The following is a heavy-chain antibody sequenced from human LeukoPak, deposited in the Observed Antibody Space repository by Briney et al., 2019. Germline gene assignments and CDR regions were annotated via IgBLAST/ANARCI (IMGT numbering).Heavy chain of an antibody. J-gene: IGHJ4*02. V-gene: IGHV3-21*01. CDR2: ISSSSSYI. CDR3: EREPLKGAMVHFVY. D-gene: IGHD5-18*01. CDR1: GFTFSSYS. Sequence: GGSLRLSCAVSGFTFSSYSMYWVRQAPGKGLEWVSSISSSSSYIYYADSVKGRFTISRDNAKNSLYLQMNSLRAEDTAVYYCEREPLKGAMVHFVYWGQGTLVTVSS.